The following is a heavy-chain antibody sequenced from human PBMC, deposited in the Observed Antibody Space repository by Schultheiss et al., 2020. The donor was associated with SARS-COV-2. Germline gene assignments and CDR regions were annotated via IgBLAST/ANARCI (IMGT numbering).Heavy chain of an antibody. CDR3: ARPTAGHMYGMDV. Sequence: GGSLRLSCAASGFTFSSYAMHWVRQAPGKGLEWVAVISYDGSNKYYADSVKGRFTISRDNSKNTLYVQMNSLRAEDTAVYYCARPTAGHMYGMDVWGQGTTVTVSS. CDR2: ISYDGSNK. V-gene: IGHV3-30-3*01. D-gene: IGHD2-21*01. CDR1: GFTFSSYA. J-gene: IGHJ6*02.